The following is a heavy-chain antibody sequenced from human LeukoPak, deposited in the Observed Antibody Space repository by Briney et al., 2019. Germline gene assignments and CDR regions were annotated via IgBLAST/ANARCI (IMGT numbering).Heavy chain of an antibody. Sequence: SVKVSCKASGGTFSSYAISWVRQAPGQGLEWMGGIIPIFGTANYAQKFQGRVTITTDESTSTAYMELSSLRSEDTAVYYCARSGVGDYSDAFDPWGQGTLVTVSS. CDR2: IIPIFGTA. CDR3: ARSGVGDYSDAFDP. D-gene: IGHD4-17*01. J-gene: IGHJ5*02. V-gene: IGHV1-69*05. CDR1: GGTFSSYA.